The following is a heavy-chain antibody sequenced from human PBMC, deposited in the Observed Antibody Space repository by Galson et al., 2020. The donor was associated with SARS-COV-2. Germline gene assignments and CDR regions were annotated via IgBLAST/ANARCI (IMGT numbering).Heavy chain of an antibody. J-gene: IGHJ6*04. V-gene: IGHV6-1*01. CDR1: GDTLSRNSAA. CDR2: TYYRSKRYN. CDR3: ASEEKDRGYCSGGRSPCCVDV. Sequence: SQTPSLTRALSGDTLSRNSAAWTSIRQSPTRGLEWLGRTYYRSKRYNAYAVSVQSRITINPDTSKHQFSLQLHSVTPGDTAVYYCASEEKDRGYCSGGRSPCCVDVWGKGTTVIGSS. D-gene: IGHD2-15*01.